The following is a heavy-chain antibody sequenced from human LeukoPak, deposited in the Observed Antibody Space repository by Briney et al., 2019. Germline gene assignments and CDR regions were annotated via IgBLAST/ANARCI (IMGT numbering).Heavy chain of an antibody. CDR1: GYILSSYN. V-gene: IGHV1-46*01. D-gene: IGHD3-10*01. CDR3: ATTILIGEYDAFDI. Sequence: ASVKVSCKASGYILSSYNMHWVRQAPGQGLEWLGIINPSGGDTKYAQKFQGRVTMTEDTSTDTAYMELSSLRSEDTAVYYCATTILIGEYDAFDIWGQGTKVTVSS. J-gene: IGHJ3*02. CDR2: INPSGGDT.